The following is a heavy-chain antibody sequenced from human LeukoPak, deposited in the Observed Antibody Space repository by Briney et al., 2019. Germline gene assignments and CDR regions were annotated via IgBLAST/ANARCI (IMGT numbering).Heavy chain of an antibody. J-gene: IGHJ4*02. V-gene: IGHV3-30*02. Sequence: PGGSLRLSCAASGFTFSSYGMHWVRQAPGKGLEWVAFIRYDGSNKYYADSVKGRFTISRDNSKNTLYLQMNSLRAEDTAVYYCAKDLVDSSDYYFSSPFSDTPPGHDYWGQGTLVTVSS. D-gene: IGHD3-22*01. CDR2: IRYDGSNK. CDR1: GFTFSSYG. CDR3: AKDLVDSSDYYFSSPFSDTPPGHDY.